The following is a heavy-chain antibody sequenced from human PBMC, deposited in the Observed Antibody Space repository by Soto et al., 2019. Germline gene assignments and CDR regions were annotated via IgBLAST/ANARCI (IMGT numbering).Heavy chain of an antibody. CDR3: ARSTTFKVGELYFDY. Sequence: GGSLRLSCEASGFTFSSYGMHWVRQAPGKGLEGVAVIWYDGSNKYYADSVKGRFTISRDNSKNTLYLQMNSLRAEDTAVYYCARSTTFKVGELYFDYWGQGTLVTVSS. CDR1: GFTFSSYG. V-gene: IGHV3-33*01. J-gene: IGHJ4*02. CDR2: IWYDGSNK. D-gene: IGHD3-10*01.